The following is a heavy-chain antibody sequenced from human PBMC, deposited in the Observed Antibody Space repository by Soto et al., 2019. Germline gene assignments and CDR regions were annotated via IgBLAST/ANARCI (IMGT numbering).Heavy chain of an antibody. V-gene: IGHV4-38-2*01. Sequence: SETLSLTCVVSGYSISTGYYWGWIRQPPGKGLEWIGSIYHSGSTYYNPSLKSRVTISVDTSKNQFSLNLSSVTAADTAVYYCARSSYYDTSGYLNWFDPWGQGTLVTVSS. J-gene: IGHJ5*02. CDR2: IYHSGST. CDR1: GYSISTGYY. CDR3: ARSSYYDTSGYLNWFDP. D-gene: IGHD3-22*01.